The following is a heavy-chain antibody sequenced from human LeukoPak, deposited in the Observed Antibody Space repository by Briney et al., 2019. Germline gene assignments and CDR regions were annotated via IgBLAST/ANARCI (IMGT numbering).Heavy chain of an antibody. V-gene: IGHV7-4-1*02. D-gene: IGHD3-22*01. CDR2: INTNTGNP. CDR3: VRGYDTTGFFSY. Sequence: GASVTVSCKASGYTFTSITINWVRQAPRQGLEWMGWINTNTGNPTYAQGFTGRFVFSSDTFVSTAFLQISSLKAEDTAIYYCVRGYDTTGFFSYWGQGTLVTVSS. J-gene: IGHJ4*02. CDR1: GYTFTSIT.